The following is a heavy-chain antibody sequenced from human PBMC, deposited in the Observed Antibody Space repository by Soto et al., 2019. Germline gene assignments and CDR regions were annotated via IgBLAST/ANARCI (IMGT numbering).Heavy chain of an antibody. CDR1: GFILNNYA. CDR3: VKRGRNWGAFDF. J-gene: IGHJ3*01. Sequence: VQLLESGGDLVQPGGSLRLSCVAFGFILNNYAMSWVRQAPGKGLEWVSTIGGTDGDSDGVPWYEDSVKGRLTISRDSSANTLFLHMDNLRAEDSALYYCVKRGRNWGAFDFWGQGTTVVVSS. V-gene: IGHV3-23*01. CDR2: IGGTDGDSDGVP. D-gene: IGHD7-27*01.